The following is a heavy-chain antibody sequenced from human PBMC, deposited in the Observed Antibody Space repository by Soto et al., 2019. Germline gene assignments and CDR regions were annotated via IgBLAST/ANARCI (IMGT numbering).Heavy chain of an antibody. J-gene: IGHJ6*03. CDR1: GYTFTSYG. V-gene: IGHV1-18*01. CDR2: ISAYNGNT. D-gene: IGHD3-10*01. Sequence: AASVKVSCKASGYTFTSYGISWVRQAPGQGLEWMGWISAYNGNTNYAQKLQGRVTMTTDTSTSTAYMELRSLRSDDTAVYYCARDVLLWFGDPKKEYYYVDQLAFSMDVWGKGTTVTVSS. CDR3: ARDVLLWFGDPKKEYYYVDQLAFSMDV.